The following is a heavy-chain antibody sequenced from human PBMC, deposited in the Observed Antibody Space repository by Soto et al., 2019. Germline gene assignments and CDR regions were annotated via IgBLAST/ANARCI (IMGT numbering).Heavy chain of an antibody. CDR1: GFTFSSYA. CDR2: LSSSRSTI. D-gene: IGHD2-15*01. V-gene: IGHV3-48*02. CDR3: ARDSEYCRGGICYYYYGMDV. J-gene: IGHJ6*02. Sequence: GGSMRLACAASGFTFSSYAMNWVRQAAGRGLEWVSYLSSSRSTIYYADSVKGRFTISRDNAKNSLYLQMNSLRDEDTAVYYCARDSEYCRGGICYYYYGMDVWGQGTTVTVSS.